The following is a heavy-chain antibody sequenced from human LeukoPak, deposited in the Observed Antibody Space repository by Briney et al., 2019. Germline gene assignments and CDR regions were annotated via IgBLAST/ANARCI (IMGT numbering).Heavy chain of an antibody. J-gene: IGHJ4*02. Sequence: SETLSLTCAVYGGSFSGYYWSWIRQPPGKGLEWIGEINHSGSTNYNPSLKSRVTISVDTSKNQLSLKLSSVTAADTAVYYCARIDTVVPAAIGYWGQGTLVTVSS. V-gene: IGHV4-34*01. CDR1: GGSFSGYY. CDR2: INHSGST. D-gene: IGHD2-2*01. CDR3: ARIDTVVPAAIGY.